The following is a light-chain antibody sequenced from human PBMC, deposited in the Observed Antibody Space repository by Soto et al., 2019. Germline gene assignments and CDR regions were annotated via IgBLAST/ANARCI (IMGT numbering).Light chain of an antibody. J-gene: IGKJ4*01. CDR2: GAS. V-gene: IGKV3-20*01. CDR1: QTINSNY. CDR3: QQYGTSPPLT. Sequence: EIVLTQSPGTLSLSPGDRATLSCRASQTINSNYLAWYQQKPGQTPRLLIFGASSRATGIPDRFSGSGSGTDFTLTISRLAPEDFAVYYCQQYGTSPPLTFGGGTKVEIK.